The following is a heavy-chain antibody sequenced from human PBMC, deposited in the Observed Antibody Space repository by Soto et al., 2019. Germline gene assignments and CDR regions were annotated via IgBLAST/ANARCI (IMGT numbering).Heavy chain of an antibody. CDR3: AKVRWSSCGCIDS. CDR1: GFTFSNYA. CDR2: ITGSEGST. Sequence: EMQLLESGGGLVQPGGSLRLSCAGSGFTFSNYAMSWVRQAPGKGLDWVSGITGSEGSTYYADSMKGRFTISRDNSKNTLYLQMNNLRVEDTAVYYCAKVRWSSCGCIDSWGQGTLVTVSA. D-gene: IGHD6-19*01. J-gene: IGHJ4*02. V-gene: IGHV3-23*01.